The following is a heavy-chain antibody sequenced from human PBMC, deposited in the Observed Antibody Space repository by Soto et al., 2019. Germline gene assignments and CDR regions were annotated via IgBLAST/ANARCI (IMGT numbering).Heavy chain of an antibody. CDR2: ISAYNGNT. J-gene: IGHJ6*03. CDR1: GYTFTSYG. Sequence: QVQLVQSGAEVKKPGASVKVSCKASGYTFTSYGISWVRQAPGQGLEWMGWISAYNGNTNYAQKLQGRVTMTTDTSTSTAYRELRSLTADDTAVYYCATSAPVYSSSYYYDYMDVWGKGTTVTVSS. V-gene: IGHV1-18*01. D-gene: IGHD1-20*01. CDR3: ATSAPVYSSSYYYDYMDV.